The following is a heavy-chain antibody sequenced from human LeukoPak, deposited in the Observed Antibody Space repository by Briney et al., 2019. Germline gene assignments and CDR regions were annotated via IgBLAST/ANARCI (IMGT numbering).Heavy chain of an antibody. D-gene: IGHD5-12*01. Sequence: GASVKVSCKASGGTFSNHAISWVRQAPGQGLEWMGGIIPIFDTTNYAQKFQGRLTIIADKSTSTAYMELSSLRSEDTAVYYCAREPIVATIDGEFDYWGQGTLVTVSS. J-gene: IGHJ4*02. V-gene: IGHV1-69*06. CDR3: AREPIVATIDGEFDY. CDR2: IIPIFDTT. CDR1: GGTFSNHA.